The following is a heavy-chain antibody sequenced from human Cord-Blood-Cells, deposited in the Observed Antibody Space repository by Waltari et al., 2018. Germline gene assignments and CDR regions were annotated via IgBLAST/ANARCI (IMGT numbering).Heavy chain of an antibody. V-gene: IGHV4-39*01. CDR3: ARVDSSGYYYFAFDI. D-gene: IGHD3-22*01. CDR2: IYYSGST. J-gene: IGHJ3*02. Sequence: QLQLQVSGPGLVMPSEPLSLTCPVSGGSICSSSFYWGWIREPPGKGLEWIGSIYYSGSTYYNPSLKSRVTISVDTSKNQFSLKLSSVTAADTAVYYCARVDSSGYYYFAFDIWGQGTMVTVSS. CDR1: GGSICSSSFY.